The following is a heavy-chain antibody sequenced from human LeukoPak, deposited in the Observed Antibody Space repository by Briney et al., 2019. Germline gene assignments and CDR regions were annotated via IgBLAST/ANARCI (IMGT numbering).Heavy chain of an antibody. CDR2: MNPHSGAT. CDR1: GYTFTAYY. D-gene: IGHD3/OR15-3a*01. J-gene: IGHJ4*02. CDR3: ARQGTGYYAFDY. Sequence: ASVKVSCKASGYTFTAYYIHWVRQAPGRGLEWMGWMNPHSGATNYAQRFQGRVTMTRDTSISTAYMELSRLTSDDTAVYSCARQGTGYYAFDYWGQGTLVTVSS. V-gene: IGHV1-2*02.